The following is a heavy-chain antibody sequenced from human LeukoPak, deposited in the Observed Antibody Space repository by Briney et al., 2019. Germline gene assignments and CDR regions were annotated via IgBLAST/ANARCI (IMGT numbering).Heavy chain of an antibody. V-gene: IGHV3-53*05. J-gene: IGHJ2*01. Sequence: GGSLRLSCAASGFTVSSNYMSWVRQAPGKGLEWVSVIYSGGSTYYADSVKGRFTISRDNAKNSLYLQMNSLRAEDTALYYCAREGSGWFFDLWGRGTLVIVSS. CDR3: AREGSGWFFDL. D-gene: IGHD3-10*01. CDR2: IYSGGST. CDR1: GFTVSSNY.